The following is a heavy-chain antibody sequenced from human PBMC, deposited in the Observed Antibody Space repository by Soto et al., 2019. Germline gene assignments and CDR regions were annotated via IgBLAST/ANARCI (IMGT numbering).Heavy chain of an antibody. CDR1: GGTFSSYA. J-gene: IGHJ4*02. Sequence: QVQLVQSGAEVKKPGSSVKVSCKASGGTFSSYAISWVRQAPGQGLEWMGGIIPIFGTANYAQKFQGRVTITADESTSTGYMELSSLRSEDTAVYYCASRIAVAGTFYFDYWGQGTLVTVSS. V-gene: IGHV1-69*01. CDR3: ASRIAVAGTFYFDY. D-gene: IGHD6-19*01. CDR2: IIPIFGTA.